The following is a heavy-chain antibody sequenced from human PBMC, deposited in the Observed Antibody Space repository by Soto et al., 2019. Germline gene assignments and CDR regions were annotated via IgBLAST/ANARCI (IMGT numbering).Heavy chain of an antibody. Sequence: QLQLQESGSGLVKPSQTLSLTCAVSGGSINSGGYSWSWIRQPPGKGLEWIGYIYHSGSTYYNPXXHSRVTMSVDXXTXQXXLELSSVTAADTAVYYCAREETYFHGSGRYGGFDPWGQGTLVTVSS. J-gene: IGHJ5*02. CDR1: GGSINSGGYS. V-gene: IGHV4-30-2*01. D-gene: IGHD3-10*01. CDR3: AREETYFHGSGRYGGFDP. CDR2: IYHSGST.